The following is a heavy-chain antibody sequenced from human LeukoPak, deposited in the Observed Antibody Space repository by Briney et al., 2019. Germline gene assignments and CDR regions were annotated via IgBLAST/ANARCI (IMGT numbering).Heavy chain of an antibody. Sequence: GGSLRLSCAASGFTFSTYWMSWVRQAPGKGLEWVANFKQDVSEKYYVDSVKGRFTISRDNAKNSLYLQMNGLRAEDTAVYYCARGTTTVTTPLDYWGQGTLVTVSS. CDR3: ARGTTTVTTPLDY. V-gene: IGHV3-7*01. CDR1: GFTFSTYW. CDR2: FKQDVSEK. J-gene: IGHJ4*02. D-gene: IGHD4-17*01.